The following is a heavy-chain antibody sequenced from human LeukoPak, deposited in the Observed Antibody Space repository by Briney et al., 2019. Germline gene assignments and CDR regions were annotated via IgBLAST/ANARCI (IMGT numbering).Heavy chain of an antibody. V-gene: IGHV1-24*01. J-gene: IGHJ4*02. CDR2: FDPEDGET. Sequence: ASVKVSCKVSGYTLTELSMHWVRQAPGKGLEWMGGFDPEDGETIYAQKFQGRVTMTEDTSTDTAYMELSSLRSEDTAVYYCATLPAYCGGDCFDYRGQGTLVTVSS. CDR3: ATLPAYCGGDCFDY. CDR1: GYTLTELS. D-gene: IGHD2-21*01.